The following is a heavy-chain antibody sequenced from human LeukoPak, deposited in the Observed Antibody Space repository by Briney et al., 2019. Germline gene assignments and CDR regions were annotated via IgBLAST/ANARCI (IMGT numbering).Heavy chain of an antibody. V-gene: IGHV3-21*01. CDR2: ISSSSSYI. CDR3: ARDYDILTGHRIFDY. CDR1: GFTFSSYS. Sequence: GGSLRLSCAASGFTFSSYSMNWVRQAPGKGLEWVSSISSSSSYIYYADSVKGRFTISRDNAKNSLYLQMNSLRAEDTAVYYCARDYDILTGHRIFDYWGQGTLVTVSS. D-gene: IGHD3-9*01. J-gene: IGHJ4*02.